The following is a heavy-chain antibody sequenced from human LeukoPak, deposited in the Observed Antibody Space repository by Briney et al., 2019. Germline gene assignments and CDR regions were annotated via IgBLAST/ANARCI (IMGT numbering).Heavy chain of an antibody. V-gene: IGHV4-39*01. CDR2: VYYSGST. J-gene: IGHJ3*02. CDR1: GGSISSSSLY. D-gene: IGHD2-2*01. CDR3: ARNASSLGAGAFDI. Sequence: PSETLSLTCTVSGGSISSSSLYWDWIRQPPGKGLEWIGTVYYSGSTYYNPSLKSRVTISVDTSKNQFSLKLSSVTAADTALYYCARNASSLGAGAFDIWGQGTMVTVSS.